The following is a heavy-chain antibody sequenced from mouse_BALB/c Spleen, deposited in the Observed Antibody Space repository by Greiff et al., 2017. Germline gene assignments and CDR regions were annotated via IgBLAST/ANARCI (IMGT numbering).Heavy chain of an antibody. J-gene: IGHJ2*01. D-gene: IGHD1-1*01. CDR1: GFTFSSYA. Sequence: EVKLMESGGGLVKPGGSLKLSCAASGFTFSSYAMSWVRQTPEKRLEWVASLSSGGSTYYPDSVKGRFTISRDNARNILYLQMSSLRSEDTAMYYCARRFDYYGSSYYFDYWGQGTTLTVSS. V-gene: IGHV5-6-5*01. CDR2: LSSGGST. CDR3: ARRFDYYGSSYYFDY.